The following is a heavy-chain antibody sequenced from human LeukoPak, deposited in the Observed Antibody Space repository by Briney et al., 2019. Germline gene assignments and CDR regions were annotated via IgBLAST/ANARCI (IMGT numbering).Heavy chain of an antibody. CDR3: ATARVAGQYYYYYYGMDV. D-gene: IGHD6-19*01. V-gene: IGHV3-23*01. CDR2: ISGSGGST. CDR1: XXXFSXXA. Sequence: PGGSLRLXXXXXXXXFSXXAMSWVRQAPGKGLEWVSAISGSGGSTYYADSVKGRFTISRDNSKNTLYLQMNSLRAEDTAVYYCATARVAGQYYYYYYGMDVWGQGTTVTVSS. J-gene: IGHJ6*02.